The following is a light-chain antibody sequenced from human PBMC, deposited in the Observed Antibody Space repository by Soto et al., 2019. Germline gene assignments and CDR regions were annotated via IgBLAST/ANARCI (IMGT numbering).Light chain of an antibody. CDR3: QQYDDWPET. V-gene: IGKV3-15*01. J-gene: IGKJ1*01. Sequence: EKVMTQSPATLSVSPGERATLSCRASQSVSSNLAWYQQKPGQAPRLLIYDASTRATGIPARFSGSGSGTEFTLTISSLQSEDLALYYCQQYDDWPETFGHGTKVEIK. CDR1: QSVSSN. CDR2: DAS.